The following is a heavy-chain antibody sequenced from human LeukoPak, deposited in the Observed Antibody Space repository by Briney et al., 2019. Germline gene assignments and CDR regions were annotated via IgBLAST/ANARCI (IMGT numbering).Heavy chain of an antibody. J-gene: IGHJ6*02. CDR1: GFTVSSNY. Sequence: GGSLRLSCAASGFTVSSNYMSWVRQAPGKGLEWVSVIYSGGSTHYADSVKGRFTISRDNSKNTLYLQMNSLRAEDTAVYYCARDPGSSWYSYYYGMDVWGQGTTVTVSS. CDR2: IYSGGST. D-gene: IGHD6-13*01. V-gene: IGHV3-66*01. CDR3: ARDPGSSWYSYYYGMDV.